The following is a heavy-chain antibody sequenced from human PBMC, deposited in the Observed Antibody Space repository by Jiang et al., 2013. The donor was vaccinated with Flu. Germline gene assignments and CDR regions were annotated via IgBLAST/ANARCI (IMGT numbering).Heavy chain of an antibody. V-gene: IGHV3-7*01. CDR3: ARWGATGYGDY. D-gene: IGHD2-15*01. CDR2: INHDGSDK. J-gene: IGHJ4*02. Sequence: WVANINHDGSDKYYVASVKGRFTISRDNTKNSLYLQMDSVRGEDTAVYYCARWGATGYGDYWGQGSLVTVS.